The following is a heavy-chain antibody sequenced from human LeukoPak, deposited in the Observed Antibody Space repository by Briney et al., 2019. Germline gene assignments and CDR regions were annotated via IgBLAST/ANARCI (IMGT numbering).Heavy chain of an antibody. V-gene: IGHV4-34*01. D-gene: IGHD7-27*01. CDR2: INHSGST. CDR3: ARGKLGIMN. CDR1: GGSFSGYY. J-gene: IGHJ4*02. Sequence: SETLSLTCAVYGGSFSGYYWSWIRPPPGKGLEWIGEINHSGSTNYNPSLKSRVTISVDTSKNQFSLKLSSVTAADTAVYYCARGKLGIMNWGQGTLVTVSS.